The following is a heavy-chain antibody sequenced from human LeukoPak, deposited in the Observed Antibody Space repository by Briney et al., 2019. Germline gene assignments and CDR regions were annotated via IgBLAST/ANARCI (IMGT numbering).Heavy chain of an antibody. Sequence: GGSLRLSCAASGFTFSDYYMSWIRQAPGKGLEWVSYISSSGSTIYYADSVKGRFTISRDNAKNSLYLQMNSLRAEDTAVYYCASSYSSSSGPIDYWGQGTLVTVSS. J-gene: IGHJ4*02. CDR2: ISSSGSTI. CDR3: ASSYSSSSGPIDY. V-gene: IGHV3-11*01. D-gene: IGHD6-6*01. CDR1: GFTFSDYY.